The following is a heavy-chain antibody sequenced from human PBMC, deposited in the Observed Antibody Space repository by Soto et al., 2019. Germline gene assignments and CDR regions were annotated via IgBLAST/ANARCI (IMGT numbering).Heavy chain of an antibody. D-gene: IGHD3-3*01. J-gene: IGHJ6*02. CDR2: IGTAGDT. CDR1: GFTFSNYD. Sequence: EVQLVESGGGLVQPGGSLRLSCAASGFTFSNYDMHWVRQATGKGLEWVSAIGTAGDTYYPGSVKGRFTISRENAKNSLYLQMNSLRAEDTAVYYCARESNPITTLPQTPSLGMDVWGPGTTVTVSS. CDR3: ARESNPITTLPQTPSLGMDV. V-gene: IGHV3-13*01.